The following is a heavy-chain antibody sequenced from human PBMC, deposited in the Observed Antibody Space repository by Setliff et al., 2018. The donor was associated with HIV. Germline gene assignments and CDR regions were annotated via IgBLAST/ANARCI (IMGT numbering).Heavy chain of an antibody. Sequence: TLSLPCAVSADSIGTNHWWNWVRQPPGKGLEWIGEISQSGKTNYHPSLKSRIPRSMEASKTHFSLTLNSVTAADTAVYYCARAVAASATSVVDYWGQGIQVTVS. CDR2: ISQSGKT. CDR1: ADSIGTNHW. V-gene: IGHV4-4*02. CDR3: ARAVAASATSVVDY. J-gene: IGHJ4*02. D-gene: IGHD6-13*01.